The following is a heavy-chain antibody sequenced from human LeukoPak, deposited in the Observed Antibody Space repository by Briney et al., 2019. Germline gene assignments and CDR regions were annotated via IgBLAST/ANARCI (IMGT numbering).Heavy chain of an antibody. J-gene: IGHJ5*02. Sequence: GGSLRLSCAASGFTFSSCSMNWVRQAPGKGLEWVSSISSSSSYIYYADSVKGRFTISRDNAKNSLYLQMNSLRAEDTAVYYCASITMVRGVNKGFDPWGQGTLVTVSS. V-gene: IGHV3-21*01. CDR3: ASITMVRGVNKGFDP. D-gene: IGHD3-10*01. CDR1: GFTFSSCS. CDR2: ISSSSSYI.